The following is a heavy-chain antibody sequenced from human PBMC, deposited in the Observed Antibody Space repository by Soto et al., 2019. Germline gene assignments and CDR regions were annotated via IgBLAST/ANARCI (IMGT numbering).Heavy chain of an antibody. V-gene: IGHV3-73*02. Sequence: EVQLVESGGGLVQPGGSLKLSCAASGFTFSGSAMHWVRQASGKGLEWVGRIRSKANSYATAYAASVKGRFTISRDDSKNTAYLQMNSLKTEDTAVYYCTSPDVVVAATQYYYGMDVWGQGTTVTVSS. CDR2: IRSKANSYAT. J-gene: IGHJ6*02. CDR3: TSPDVVVAATQYYYGMDV. D-gene: IGHD2-15*01. CDR1: GFTFSGSA.